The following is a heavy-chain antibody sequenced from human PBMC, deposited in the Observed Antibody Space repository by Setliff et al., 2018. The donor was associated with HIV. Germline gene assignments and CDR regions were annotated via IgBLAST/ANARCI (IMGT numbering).Heavy chain of an antibody. V-gene: IGHV4-39*07. CDR1: GGSISSSSYY. CDR2: IYYSGST. D-gene: IGHD5-18*01. CDR3: ARTEDYSYGDAPFDY. J-gene: IGHJ4*01. Sequence: SETLSLTCTVSGGSISSSSYYWGWIRQPPGKGLEWIGSIYYSGSTYYNPSLKSRVTISVDTSKNQFSLNLSSVTATDTAVSYCARTEDYSYGDAPFDYWGHGTLVTVSS.